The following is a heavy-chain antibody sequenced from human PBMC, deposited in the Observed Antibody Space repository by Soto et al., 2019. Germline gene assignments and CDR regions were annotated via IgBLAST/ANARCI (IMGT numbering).Heavy chain of an antibody. CDR1: GWSFSVYY. V-gene: IGHV4-34*01. CDR3: ARVHPNYYYYMDV. Sequence: SETLSLTCAACGWSFSVYYWSWIRQPPGKGLEWIGEINHSGSTNYNPSLKSRVTISVDTSKNQFSLKLSSVTAADTAVYYCARVHPNYYYYMDVWGKGTTVTVSS. CDR2: INHSGST. J-gene: IGHJ6*03.